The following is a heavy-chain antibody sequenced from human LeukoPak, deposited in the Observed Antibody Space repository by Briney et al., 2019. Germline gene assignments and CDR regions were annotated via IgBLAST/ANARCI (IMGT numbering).Heavy chain of an antibody. CDR1: GFTFKLYW. V-gene: IGHV3-74*01. J-gene: IGHJ5*02. Sequence: GGSRRLSCAVSGFTFKLYWMHWVRQAPGKGPVWVSRINDDGSDTTYADSVKGRFTISRDDAKNMLFLQMNSLRAEDTAVYYCVRGGPSTWSWGQGTLVTVSS. CDR2: INDDGSDT. CDR3: VRGGPSTWS. D-gene: IGHD2-15*01.